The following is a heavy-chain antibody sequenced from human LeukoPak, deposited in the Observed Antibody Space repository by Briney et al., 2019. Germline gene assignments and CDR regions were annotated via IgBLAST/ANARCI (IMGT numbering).Heavy chain of an antibody. CDR2: ISWNSGSI. J-gene: IGHJ6*02. CDR1: GFTFDDYA. CDR3: AKDLDCSSTSCYANYYYYGMDV. V-gene: IGHV3-9*01. D-gene: IGHD2-2*01. Sequence: GGSLRLSCAASGFTFDDYAMHWVRQAPGKGLEWVSGISWNSGSIGYADSVKGRFTISRDNSKNTLYLQMNSLRAEDTAVYYCAKDLDCSSTSCYANYYYYGMDVWGQGTTVTVSS.